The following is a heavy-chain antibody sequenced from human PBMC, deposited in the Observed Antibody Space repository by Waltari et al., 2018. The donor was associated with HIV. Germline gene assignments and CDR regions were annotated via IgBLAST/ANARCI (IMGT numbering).Heavy chain of an antibody. CDR2: IDHNRTT. CDR3: VKHRTPVPSRVDF. J-gene: IGHJ4*02. CDR1: GASINTSLFY. D-gene: IGHD2-2*01. Sequence: QLQESGPGMVKTSETLSLNCSVSGASINTSLFYLGWIRQSPGLGLEWIGSIDHNRTTYRNPFLRGRVTLSVETSTNRLSLFLTSVTTASDTADYFCVKHRTPVPSRVDFWGPGIVITVS. V-gene: IGHV4-39*02.